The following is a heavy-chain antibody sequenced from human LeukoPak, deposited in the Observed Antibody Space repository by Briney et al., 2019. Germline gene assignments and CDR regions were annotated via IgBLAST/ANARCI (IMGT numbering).Heavy chain of an antibody. CDR2: IYTAGST. CDR3: ARDLYGGSDAFDI. J-gene: IGHJ6*04. V-gene: IGHV3-53*01. Sequence: GGSLRLSCAASGFTVSTNYMSWVRQAPGKGLEWVSVIYTAGSTYYADSVKGRFTISRDNSKNTLYLQMNSLRAEDTAVYYCARDLYGGSDAFDIWGKGTTVTVSS. CDR1: GFTVSTNY. D-gene: IGHD3-16*01.